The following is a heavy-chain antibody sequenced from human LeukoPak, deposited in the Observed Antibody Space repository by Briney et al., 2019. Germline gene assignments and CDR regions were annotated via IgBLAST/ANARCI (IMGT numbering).Heavy chain of an antibody. CDR2: MNPNSGNT. V-gene: IGHV1-8*01. CDR1: GYTFTSYD. CDR3: ARGGGYDYIWGSYRYPYFDY. J-gene: IGHJ4*02. Sequence: ASVKVSCKASGYTFTSYDINWVRQATGQGLEWMGWMNPNSGNTGYAQKFQGRVTMTRNTSISTAYMEPSSLRSEGTAVYYCARGGGYDYIWGSYRYPYFDYWGQGTLVTVSS. D-gene: IGHD3-16*02.